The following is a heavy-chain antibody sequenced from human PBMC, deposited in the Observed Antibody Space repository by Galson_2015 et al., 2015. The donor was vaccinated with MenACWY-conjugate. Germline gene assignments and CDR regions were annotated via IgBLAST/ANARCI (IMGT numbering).Heavy chain of an antibody. D-gene: IGHD4-17*01. J-gene: IGHJ4*02. Sequence: SLRLSCAASGFTFEDFAMHWVRQTPGKGLEWVSGISWNSDNIGYADSVKGRFITSRANAKNSLYLQMNSLRPEDTALYYCTTAGVTIFDHWGQGTLVTVSS. CDR2: ISWNSDNI. CDR1: GFTFEDFA. V-gene: IGHV3-9*01. CDR3: TTAGVTIFDH.